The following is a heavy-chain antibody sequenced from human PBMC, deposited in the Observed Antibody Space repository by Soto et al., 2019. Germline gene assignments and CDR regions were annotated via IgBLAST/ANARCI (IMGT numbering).Heavy chain of an antibody. V-gene: IGHV3-21*01. CDR1: GXSFSAYS. CDR2: IGRRSDI. D-gene: IGHD2-21*02. Sequence: LRLSWEASGXSFSAYSMHWVRQAPGKGLEWVSSIGRRSDIYYADSVKGRFTISRDSAKNSVSLQMNSLRDEDTAVYYCAREETAWPLAYGLDVWGQGTTVTVSS. J-gene: IGHJ6*02. CDR3: AREETAWPLAYGLDV.